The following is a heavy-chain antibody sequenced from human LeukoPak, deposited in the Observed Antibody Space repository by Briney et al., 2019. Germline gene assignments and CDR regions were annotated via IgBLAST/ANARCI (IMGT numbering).Heavy chain of an antibody. D-gene: IGHD6-13*01. CDR2: ISSSISTI. J-gene: IGHJ4*02. Sequence: AGGSLRLSCGAYGFTFSAYNMVWVRQTPGRGLEWLSFISSSISTIYYADSVKGRFTISRDNARNSLYLQMNSLRDEDTAVYHCARVGSSSSYHFDYWGQGTLVTVSS. CDR3: ARVGSSSSYHFDY. V-gene: IGHV3-48*02. CDR1: GFTFSAYN.